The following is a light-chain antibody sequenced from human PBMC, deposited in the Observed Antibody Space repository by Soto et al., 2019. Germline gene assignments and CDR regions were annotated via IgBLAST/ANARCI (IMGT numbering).Light chain of an antibody. CDR1: QSVGSNY. J-gene: IGKJ2*01. V-gene: IGKV3-20*01. CDR3: QQYNSYSVT. Sequence: EIVLTQSPGTLSLSPGERATLSCRASQSVGSNYLAWYQQKPGQAPRLLIYGASSRATGIPDRFSGSGSGTDFTLTINRLEPEDFATYYCQQYNSYSVTFGQGTKLEIK. CDR2: GAS.